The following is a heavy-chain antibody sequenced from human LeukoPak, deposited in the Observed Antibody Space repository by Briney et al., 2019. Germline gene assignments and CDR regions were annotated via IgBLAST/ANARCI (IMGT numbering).Heavy chain of an antibody. CDR2: ISAYNVNT. CDR1: VYTFTSYG. Sequence: AAVKVSCKASVYTFTSYGISWVRPAPGQGLEWMGWISAYNVNTNDAQKLQGRVTMTTDTSSTTAYMELRRLRSDDTAVYYCARVPVSGAGARFDYWGQGTLVTVSS. CDR3: ARVPVSGAGARFDY. V-gene: IGHV1-18*01. D-gene: IGHD4-11*01. J-gene: IGHJ4*02.